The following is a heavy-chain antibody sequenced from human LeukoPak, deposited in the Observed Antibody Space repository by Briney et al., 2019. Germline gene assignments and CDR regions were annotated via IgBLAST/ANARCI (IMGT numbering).Heavy chain of an antibody. CDR3: AKTYYDFWSGYS. CDR2: IRYDGSNK. J-gene: IGHJ5*02. D-gene: IGHD3-3*01. V-gene: IGHV3-30*02. CDR1: GFTFSSYG. Sequence: GGSLRLSCAASGFTFSSYGRHWVRQAPGKGLGWVAFIRYDGSNKYYADSVKGRFTISRDNTNNTLYLQMNSLRAEDTAVYYCAKTYYDFWSGYSWGQGTLVTVSS.